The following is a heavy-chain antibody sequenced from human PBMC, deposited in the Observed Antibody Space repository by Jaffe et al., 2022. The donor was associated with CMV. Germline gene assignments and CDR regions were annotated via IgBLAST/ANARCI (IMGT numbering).Heavy chain of an antibody. CDR2: IYYSGST. V-gene: IGHV4-39*01. Sequence: QLQLQESGPGLVKPSETLSLTCTVSGGSISSSSYYWGWIRQPPGKGLEWIGSIYYSGSTYYNPSLKSRVTISVDTSKNQFSLKLSSVTAADTAVYYCASERIAARPGYYGMDVWGQGTTVTVSS. D-gene: IGHD6-6*01. J-gene: IGHJ6*02. CDR3: ASERIAARPGYYGMDV. CDR1: GGSISSSSYY.